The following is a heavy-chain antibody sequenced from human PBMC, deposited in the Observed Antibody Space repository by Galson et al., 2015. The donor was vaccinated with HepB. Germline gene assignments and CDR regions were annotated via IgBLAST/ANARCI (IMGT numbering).Heavy chain of an antibody. D-gene: IGHD1-1*01. CDR1: GDSVSSNSAA. V-gene: IGHV6-1*01. J-gene: IGHJ4*02. CDR2: TYYRSKWYN. CDR3: ARTWATTGPRVGAFDS. Sequence: AISGDSVSSNSAAWNWIRQSPSRGLEWLGRTYYRSKWYNDYAVSMKSRITINAHTSKNQFSLRLNSVTPEDTAVYYCARTWATTGPRVGAFDSWGQGTLVTVSS.